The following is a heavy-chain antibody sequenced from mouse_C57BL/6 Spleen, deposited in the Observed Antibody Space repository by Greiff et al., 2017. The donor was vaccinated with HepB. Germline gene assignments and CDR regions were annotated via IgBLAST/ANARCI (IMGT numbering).Heavy chain of an antibody. Sequence: EVQLQQSGPGLVKPSQSLSLTCSVTGYSITSGYYWNWIRQFPGNKLEWMGYISYDGSNNYNPSLKNRISITRDTSKNQFFLKLNSVTTEDTATYYCARDYDGMDYWGQGTSVTVSS. CDR1: GYSITSGYY. D-gene: IGHD2-12*01. CDR3: ARDYDGMDY. CDR2: ISYDGSN. J-gene: IGHJ4*01. V-gene: IGHV3-6*01.